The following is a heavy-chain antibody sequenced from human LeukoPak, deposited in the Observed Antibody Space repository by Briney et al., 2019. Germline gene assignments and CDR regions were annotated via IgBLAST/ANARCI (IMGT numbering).Heavy chain of an antibody. D-gene: IGHD2-2*03. V-gene: IGHV1-69*13. CDR2: IIPIFGTA. CDR1: GGTFSSYA. CDR3: ARDRGYCSSTSCYGYWFDP. J-gene: IGHJ5*02. Sequence: GASVKVSCKASGGTFSSYAISWVRQAPGQGLEWMGGIIPIFGTANYAQKFQGRVTITADESTSTAYMELSSLRSEDTAVYYCARDRGYCSSTSCYGYWFDPWGQGTLVTVSS.